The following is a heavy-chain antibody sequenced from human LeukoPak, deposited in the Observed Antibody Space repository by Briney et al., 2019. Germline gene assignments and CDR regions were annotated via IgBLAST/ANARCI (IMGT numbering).Heavy chain of an antibody. CDR2: IHHSGSA. CDR3: AIKGTAATGRFDY. J-gene: IGHJ4*02. Sequence: GSLRLSCAASGFTFSSYAMNWVRQSPGKGLEWIGEIHHSGSANYNSSLKSRATISVDKSQNQFSLKLSFVTAADTAVYYCAIKGTAATGRFDYWGQGTLVTVSS. V-gene: IGHV4-4*02. CDR1: GFTFSSYAM. D-gene: IGHD6-13*01.